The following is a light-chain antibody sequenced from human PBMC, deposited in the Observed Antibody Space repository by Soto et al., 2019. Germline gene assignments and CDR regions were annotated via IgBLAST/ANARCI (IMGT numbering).Light chain of an antibody. CDR2: SAY. Sequence: DIQMTHSPSSLFASVGDRVTITCWASQSISTYLNWYQQKPGKAPKLLIYSAYTLQTGVPSRFSGSGSVTDFTLTISSLQPEDFATYFCQQTYTTPRTFGQGTKVDIK. CDR3: QQTYTTPRT. CDR1: QSISTY. V-gene: IGKV1-39*01. J-gene: IGKJ1*01.